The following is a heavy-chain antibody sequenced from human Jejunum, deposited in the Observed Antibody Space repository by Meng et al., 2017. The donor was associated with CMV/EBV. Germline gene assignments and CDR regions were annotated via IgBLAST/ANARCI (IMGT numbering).Heavy chain of an antibody. Sequence: VSNQSISSNNWWTWIRQPPGKGLEWIGYIYYAGNFYYNPSLKSRVTMSVDTSRNQFSMQLTSMTAEDTAVYYCARIHGGAGWNFVDYWGQGVLVTVSS. D-gene: IGHD1-7*01. J-gene: IGHJ4*02. CDR2: IYYAGNF. V-gene: IGHV4-28*02. CDR3: ARIHGGAGWNFVDY. CDR1: NQSISSNNW.